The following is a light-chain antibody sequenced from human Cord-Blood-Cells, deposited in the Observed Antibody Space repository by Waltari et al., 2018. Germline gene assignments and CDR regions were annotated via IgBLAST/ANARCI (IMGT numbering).Light chain of an antibody. CDR3: AAWDDSLSGWV. J-gene: IGLJ3*02. Sequence: QSVLTQPPSASGTPGQRVTISCSGSSSNIGSNYAYWYQHLPGTGPKLLIYRNNQRPSGVPDRFSGSNSGTSASLAISGLRSEDESDYYCAAWDDSLSGWVFGGGTKLTVL. CDR1: SSNIGSNY. CDR2: RNN. V-gene: IGLV1-47*01.